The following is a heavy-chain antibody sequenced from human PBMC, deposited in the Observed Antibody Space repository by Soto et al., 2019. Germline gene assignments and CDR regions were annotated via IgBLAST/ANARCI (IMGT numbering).Heavy chain of an antibody. CDR1: GFTFTSFG. CDR2: IWYDGSNK. Sequence: GSLRLSCAASGFTFTSFGMYWVRQPPGKGLEWVAVIWYDGSNKYYADSVKGRFTISRDNSKNTLYLQMNSLRAEDTAVYYCARDQRGALVDYWGQGTLVTVSS. V-gene: IGHV3-33*01. D-gene: IGHD1-26*01. J-gene: IGHJ4*02. CDR3: ARDQRGALVDY.